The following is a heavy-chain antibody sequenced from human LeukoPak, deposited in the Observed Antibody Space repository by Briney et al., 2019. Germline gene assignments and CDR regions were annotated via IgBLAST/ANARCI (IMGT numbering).Heavy chain of an antibody. J-gene: IGHJ3*02. CDR2: NYPGDSDT. Sequence: GESLKISCKGSGYSFATYWIGWVRQMPGKGLEWMGINYPGDSDTTYSPSFQGQVTISADKSISTAYLQWSSLKASDTAMYYCARCSVVASIRAFDIWGQGTMVTVSS. CDR1: GYSFATYW. D-gene: IGHD2-15*01. V-gene: IGHV5-51*01. CDR3: ARCSVVASIRAFDI.